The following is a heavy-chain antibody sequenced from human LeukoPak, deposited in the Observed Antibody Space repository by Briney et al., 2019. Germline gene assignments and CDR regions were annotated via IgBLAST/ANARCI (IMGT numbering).Heavy chain of an antibody. V-gene: IGHV4-39*01. D-gene: IGHD3-10*01. CDR2: IYYSGST. Sequence: SETLSLTCTVSGGSISSSSYYWGWIRQPPGKGLEWLGSIYYSGSTYYNPSLKSRVTISVDTSKNQFSLKLSSVTAADTAVYYCARHNGANRGLVGLLWFGELSWFDPWGQGTLVTVSS. CDR1: GGSISSSSYY. CDR3: ARHNGANRGLVGLLWFGELSWFDP. J-gene: IGHJ5*02.